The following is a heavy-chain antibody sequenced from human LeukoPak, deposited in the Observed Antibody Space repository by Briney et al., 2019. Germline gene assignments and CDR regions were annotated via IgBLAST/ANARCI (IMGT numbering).Heavy chain of an antibody. J-gene: IGHJ4*02. CDR2: ISGSGGST. Sequence: GGSLRLSCAASGFTFSSYAMSRVRQAPGKGLEWVSAISGSGGSTYYADSVKGRFTISRDNSKNTLYLQMNSLRAEDTAVYYCAKDEGSYGQARFDYWGQGTLVTVSS. D-gene: IGHD5-18*01. CDR3: AKDEGSYGQARFDY. CDR1: GFTFSSYA. V-gene: IGHV3-23*01.